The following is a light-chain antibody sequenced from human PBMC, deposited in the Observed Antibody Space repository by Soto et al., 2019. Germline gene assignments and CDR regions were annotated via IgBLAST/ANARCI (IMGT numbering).Light chain of an antibody. CDR2: DVS. V-gene: IGKV3-20*01. CDR3: QQYGSSPET. Sequence: EIVLTQSPGTLSLSPGERATLSCRASQSVSSAYLAWYQQKPGQAPRLLIYDVSSRATGIPDRFSGSGSGTDVTLTVSRLEPEDFAVYYCQQYGSSPETFGQGTKVDIK. J-gene: IGKJ1*01. CDR1: QSVSSAY.